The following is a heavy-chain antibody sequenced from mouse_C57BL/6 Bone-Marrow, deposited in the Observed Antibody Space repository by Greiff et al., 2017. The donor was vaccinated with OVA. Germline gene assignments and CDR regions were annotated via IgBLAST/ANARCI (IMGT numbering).Heavy chain of an antibody. Sequence: QVQLKESGPGLVAPSQCLSITCTVSGFSLTSYAISWVRQPPGKGLEWLGVIWTGGGTNYNSALKSRLSIRKDNAKSQGFLKMNSLQTEDTASYYCARMGGYGYDAYFDYWGQGTTLTVSS. CDR3: ARMGGYGYDAYFDY. J-gene: IGHJ2*01. V-gene: IGHV2-9-1*01. D-gene: IGHD2-2*01. CDR2: IWTGGGT. CDR1: GFSLTSYA.